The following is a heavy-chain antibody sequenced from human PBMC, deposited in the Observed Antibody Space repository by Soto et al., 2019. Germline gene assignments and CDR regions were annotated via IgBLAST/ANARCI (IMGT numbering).Heavy chain of an antibody. CDR2: ISGSGGST. V-gene: IGHV3-23*01. Sequence: GGSLRLSCAASGFTFSSYAMSWVRQAPGKGLEWVSAISGSGGSTYYADSVKGRFTISRDNSKNTLYLRMNSLRAEDTAVYNCARGGRGSGWYLGAAFDYWGQGTLVTVSS. CDR3: ARGGRGSGWYLGAAFDY. J-gene: IGHJ4*02. D-gene: IGHD6-19*01. CDR1: GFTFSSYA.